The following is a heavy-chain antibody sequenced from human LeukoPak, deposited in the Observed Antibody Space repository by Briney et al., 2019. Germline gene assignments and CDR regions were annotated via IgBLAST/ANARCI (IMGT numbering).Heavy chain of an antibody. Sequence: ASVKVSCKASGYTFTSYDINWVRQATGQGLEWMGWMNPNSGNTGYAQKFQGRVTMTRNTSISTAYMELSSLRSEDTAVYYCARGEHYGDYNWFDPWGQGTLVTVSS. CDR1: GYTFTSYD. CDR2: MNPNSGNT. V-gene: IGHV1-8*01. J-gene: IGHJ5*02. D-gene: IGHD4-17*01. CDR3: ARGEHYGDYNWFDP.